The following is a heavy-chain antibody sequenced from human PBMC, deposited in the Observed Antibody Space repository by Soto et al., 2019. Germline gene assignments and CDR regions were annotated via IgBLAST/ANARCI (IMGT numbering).Heavy chain of an antibody. CDR2: IKPFDATT. D-gene: IGHD3-10*01. V-gene: IGHV1-18*04. CDR3: VRALDGSGSYYADY. CDR1: GYIFLSYG. Sequence: QVQLVQSGAEVKKPGASVKVSCKTSGYIFLSYGLSWVRQAPGQGLEWMGWIKPFDATTKYAQTFQGRVSMTIDTATSSVHMELRSLRSAATAVYYWVRALDGSGSYYADYGGRGTLVTVSA. J-gene: IGHJ4*02.